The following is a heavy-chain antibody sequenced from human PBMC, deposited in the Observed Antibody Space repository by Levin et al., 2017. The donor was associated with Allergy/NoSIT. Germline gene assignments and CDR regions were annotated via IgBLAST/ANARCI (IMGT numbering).Heavy chain of an antibody. CDR2: INAGNGNT. J-gene: IGHJ4*02. Sequence: ASVKVSCKASGYTFTSYAMHWVRQAPGQRLEWMGWINAGNGNTKYSQKFQGRVTITRDTSASTAYMELSSLRSEDTAVYYCARDLSGVCSSTSCYRPAPGVLFDYWGQGTLVTVSS. CDR3: ARDLSGVCSSTSCYRPAPGVLFDY. V-gene: IGHV1-3*01. CDR1: GYTFTSYA. D-gene: IGHD2-2*01.